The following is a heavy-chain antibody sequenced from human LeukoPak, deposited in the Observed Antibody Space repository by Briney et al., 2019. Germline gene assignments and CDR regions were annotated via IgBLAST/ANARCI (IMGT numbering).Heavy chain of an antibody. Sequence: SETLSLTCTVSGGSISSSSYYWGWIRQPPGKGLEWIGSIYYSGSTYYNPSLKSRVTISVDTSKNQFSLKLSSVTAADTAVYYCAREGSTSLDIAAPADYWGQGTLVTVSS. J-gene: IGHJ4*02. D-gene: IGHD6-13*01. CDR2: IYYSGST. CDR3: AREGSTSLDIAAPADY. CDR1: GGSISSSSYY. V-gene: IGHV4-39*07.